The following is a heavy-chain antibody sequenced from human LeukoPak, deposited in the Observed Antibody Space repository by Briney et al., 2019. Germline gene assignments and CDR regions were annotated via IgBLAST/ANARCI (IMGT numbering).Heavy chain of an antibody. V-gene: IGHV1-2*02. J-gene: IGHJ4*02. Sequence: ASVKVSCKASGYIFTDYYMHWVRQAPGQGLEWMGWINPNSGGTNYAQKFQGRVTMTRDTSISTAYMELSRLRSDVTAVYYCARDFVTMVRGTAPNWGQGTLVTVSS. CDR3: ARDFVTMVRGTAPN. CDR2: INPNSGGT. CDR1: GYIFTDYY. D-gene: IGHD3-10*01.